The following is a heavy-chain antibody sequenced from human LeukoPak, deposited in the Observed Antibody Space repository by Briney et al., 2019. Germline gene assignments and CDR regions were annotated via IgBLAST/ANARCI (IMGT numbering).Heavy chain of an antibody. D-gene: IGHD5-18*01. V-gene: IGHV5-51*01. J-gene: IGHJ4*02. CDR2: IYPGDSDA. CDR1: GYSFTNYL. CDR3: ARLGRSSEDAYIYGFDY. Sequence: GESLKISWKGSGYSFTNYLIGLVRQMPGKGLEWVGIIYPGDSDARYRPSFQGQVTISADNSISTAYLQWSSLKASGSAIYDCARLGRSSEDAYIYGFDYWGQGTLVTVSS.